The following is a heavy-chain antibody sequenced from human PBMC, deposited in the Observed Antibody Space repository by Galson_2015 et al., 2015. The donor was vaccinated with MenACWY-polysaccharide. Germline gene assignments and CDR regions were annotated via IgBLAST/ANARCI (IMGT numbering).Heavy chain of an antibody. J-gene: IGHJ6*02. V-gene: IGHV3-7*01. CDR3: AREGMEGGSGGDYYYGMDV. CDR1: GFTFSSYW. Sequence: SLRLSCAASGFTFSSYWMSWVRQAPGKGLEWVANIKQDGSEKYYVDSVKGRFTISRDNAKNSLYLQMNSLRAEDTAVYYCAREGMEGGSGGDYYYGMDVWGQGTTVTVSS. D-gene: IGHD3-10*01. CDR2: IKQDGSEK.